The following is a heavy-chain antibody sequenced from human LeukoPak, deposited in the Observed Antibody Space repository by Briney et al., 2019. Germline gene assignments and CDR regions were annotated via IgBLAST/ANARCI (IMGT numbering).Heavy chain of an antibody. J-gene: IGHJ6*02. Sequence: SETLSLTCTVSGGSISSSSYYWGWIRQPPGKGLEWIGSIYYSGSTYYNPSLKSRVTISVDASKNQFSLKLSSVTAADTAVYYCARVRSYSSSWYSGRYYYGMDVWGQGTTVTVSS. V-gene: IGHV4-39*07. CDR1: GGSISSSSYY. CDR3: ARVRSYSSSWYSGRYYYGMDV. CDR2: IYYSGST. D-gene: IGHD6-13*01.